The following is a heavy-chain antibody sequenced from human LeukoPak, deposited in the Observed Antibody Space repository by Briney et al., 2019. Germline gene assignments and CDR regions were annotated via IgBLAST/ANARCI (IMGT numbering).Heavy chain of an antibody. CDR3: APQKGYGGNPLDY. D-gene: IGHD4-23*01. V-gene: IGHV3-48*01. Sequence: GGSLTLFCAPSGLTFTSYAMNWVRQVPGKGMGLDSYISSVGTTIYYAGSVKDRLTTSRHNPRNPSYLQMNRRRSWSTAVYVCAPQKGYGGNPLDYWGQGTLVTVSS. CDR1: GLTFTSYA. CDR2: ISSVGTTI. J-gene: IGHJ4*02.